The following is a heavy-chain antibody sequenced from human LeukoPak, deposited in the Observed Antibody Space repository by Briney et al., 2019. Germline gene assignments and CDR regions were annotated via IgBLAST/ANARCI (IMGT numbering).Heavy chain of an antibody. CDR3: ARALYDFWSGYYPGGY. CDR2: MNPNSGKT. V-gene: IGHV1-8*01. D-gene: IGHD3-3*01. CDR1: GYTFTSYD. J-gene: IGHJ4*02. Sequence: GASVKVSCKASGYTFTSYDINWVRQATGQGLEWMGWMNPNSGKTGYAQKFQGRVTMTRNTSISTAYMELSSLRSEDTAVYYCARALYDFWSGYYPGGYWGQGTLVTVSS.